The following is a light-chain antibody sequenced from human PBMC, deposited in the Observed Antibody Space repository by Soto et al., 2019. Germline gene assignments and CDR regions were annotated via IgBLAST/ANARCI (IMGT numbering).Light chain of an antibody. CDR2: GAS. Sequence: EIVLTQSPGTLSLSPGERATLSCRASQSVSNNYLAWYQQKPGQAPRLLIYGASSRATGIPDWFSGSGSGTDFTLTISRLEPEDFAVYYCQQYDSSYSFGQGTKLDIK. V-gene: IGKV3-20*01. CDR3: QQYDSSYS. CDR1: QSVSNNY. J-gene: IGKJ2*01.